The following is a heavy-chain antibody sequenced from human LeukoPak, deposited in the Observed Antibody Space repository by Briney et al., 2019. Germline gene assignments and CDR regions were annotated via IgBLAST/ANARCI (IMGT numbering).Heavy chain of an antibody. V-gene: IGHV3-21*01. D-gene: IGHD2-2*01. CDR1: GFPFNTYT. CDR2: ISSTSTNK. J-gene: IGHJ4*02. Sequence: GGSLRLSCAASGFPFNTYTVTWVRQAPGKGLEWVSSISSTSTNKYYADSMKGRFTISRDNAKNSLYLQINSLRVEDTALYFCARVGAGSSTSFFAIDDWGQGTLVTVSS. CDR3: ARVGAGSSTSFFAIDD.